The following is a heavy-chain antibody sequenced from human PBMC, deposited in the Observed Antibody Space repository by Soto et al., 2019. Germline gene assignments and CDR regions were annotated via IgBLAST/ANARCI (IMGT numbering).Heavy chain of an antibody. V-gene: IGHV3-23*01. CDR2: ISGSGGST. J-gene: IGHJ5*02. Sequence: EVQLLESGEDLVQPGGSLRLSCADSGFTFSSYAMSCVRQAPGEGLEWVSAISGSGGSTYYADSVKGRFTISRDNSKSTLYLQMNSLRAEDTAVYYCARDQGTTVTIWFDPWGQGTLVTGSS. CDR1: GFTFSSYA. CDR3: ARDQGTTVTIWFDP. D-gene: IGHD4-17*01.